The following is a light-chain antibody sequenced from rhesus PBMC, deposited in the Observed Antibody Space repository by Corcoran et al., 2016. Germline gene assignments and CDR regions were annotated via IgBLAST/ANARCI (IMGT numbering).Light chain of an antibody. J-gene: IGKJ2*01. V-gene: IGKV1-18*01. CDR3: QQDYNTPYR. CDR1: KGISSW. CDR2: AAS. Sequence: DIQMTQPPSPLSASVGDKATITCRASKGISSWLAWYQQKPGKAPQLLIYAASRLQSGVPSRLSGSGSGTDYTLTISSIPPEDFATCYCQQDYNTPYRFVQGTKVELK.